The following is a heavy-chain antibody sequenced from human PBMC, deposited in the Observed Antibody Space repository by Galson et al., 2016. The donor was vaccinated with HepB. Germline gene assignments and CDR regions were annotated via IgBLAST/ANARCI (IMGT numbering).Heavy chain of an antibody. V-gene: IGHV4-30-2*01. J-gene: IGHJ4*02. CDR3: TRGPSLVRAYGESISYFDN. D-gene: IGHD3-3*01. CDR1: XXSLXXXSYX. CDR2: VLKSGAT. Sequence: TLSXTCAVXXXSLXXXSYXXSWXXXPPGXGLEWIGHVLKSGATYYNPSLKSRVTILLDRSRNHFSLGLSSVTAADTAMYFCTRGPSLVRAYGESISYFDNWGQGTPVTVSS.